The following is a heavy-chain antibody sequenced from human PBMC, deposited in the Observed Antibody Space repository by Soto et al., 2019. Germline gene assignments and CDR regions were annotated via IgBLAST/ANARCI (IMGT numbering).Heavy chain of an antibody. D-gene: IGHD2-15*01. Sequence: GASVKVSCKASGYTFTGYYMHWVRQAPGQGLEWMGWINPNSGGTNYAQKFQGWVTMTRDTSISTAYMELSRLRSDDTAVYYCARGGCSGGSCYLNWFDPWGQGTLVTVSS. CDR2: INPNSGGT. J-gene: IGHJ5*02. V-gene: IGHV1-2*04. CDR3: ARGGCSGGSCYLNWFDP. CDR1: GYTFTGYY.